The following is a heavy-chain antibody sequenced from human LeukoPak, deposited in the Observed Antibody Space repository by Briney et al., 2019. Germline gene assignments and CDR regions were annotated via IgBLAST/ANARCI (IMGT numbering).Heavy chain of an antibody. CDR3: AKEGYSGYELNY. V-gene: IGHV3-74*03. CDR1: GFTFSNYW. Sequence: PGGSLRLSCAASGFTFSNYWIHWVRQAPGKGLVWVSRIYSDGSDTMYADSVKGRFTISRDNAKNTLYLQMNSLRAEDTAVYYCAKEGYSGYELNYWGQGTLVTVSS. D-gene: IGHD5-12*01. J-gene: IGHJ4*02. CDR2: IYSDGSDT.